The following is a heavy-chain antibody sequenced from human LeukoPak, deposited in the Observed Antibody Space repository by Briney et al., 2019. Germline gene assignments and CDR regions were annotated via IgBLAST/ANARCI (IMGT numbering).Heavy chain of an antibody. CDR1: GFTFSSYS. V-gene: IGHV3-21*01. CDR2: ISSSSSYI. J-gene: IGHJ4*02. CDR3: AREGGSLFFDY. D-gene: IGHD1-26*01. Sequence: GGSLRLSCAASGFTFSSYSMNWVRQAPGKGLEWVSSISSSSSYIYYADSVKGRFTFSRDNAKNSLYLQMNSLRAEDTAVYYCAREGGSLFFDYWGQGTLVTVSS.